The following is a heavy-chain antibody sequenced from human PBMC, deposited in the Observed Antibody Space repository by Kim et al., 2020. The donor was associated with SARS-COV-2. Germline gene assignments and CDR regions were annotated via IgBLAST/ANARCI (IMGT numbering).Heavy chain of an antibody. V-gene: IGHV3-11*04. Sequence: YYADSVKGRFTISRDNAKNSLYLQMNSLRAEDTAVYYCARGVYYYYGMDVWGQGTTVTVSS. CDR3: ARGVYYYYGMDV. J-gene: IGHJ6*02.